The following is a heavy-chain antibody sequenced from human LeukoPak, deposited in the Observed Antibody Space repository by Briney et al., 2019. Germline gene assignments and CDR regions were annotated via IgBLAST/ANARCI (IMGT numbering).Heavy chain of an antibody. CDR2: IIPIFGTA. V-gene: IGHV1-69*05. Sequence: SVKVSCKASGGTFSSYAISWVRQAPGQGLEWMGGIIPIFGTANYAQKFQGRVTITTDESTSTAYMELSSLRSEDTAVYYCARGKNPYYDSSGYYSSWGQGTLVTVSS. D-gene: IGHD3-22*01. J-gene: IGHJ5*02. CDR1: GGTFSSYA. CDR3: ARGKNPYYDSSGYYSS.